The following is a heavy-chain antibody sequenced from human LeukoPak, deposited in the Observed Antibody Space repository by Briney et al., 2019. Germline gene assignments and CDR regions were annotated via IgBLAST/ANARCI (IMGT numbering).Heavy chain of an antibody. CDR2: IYSGGST. CDR3: ARERGYDFWSGPRRWFDP. J-gene: IGHJ5*02. CDR1: GFTVSSNY. V-gene: IGHV3-53*01. Sequence: QSGGSLRLSCAASGFTVSSNYMSWVRQAPGKGLEWVSVIYSGGSTYYADSVKGRFTISRDNSKNTLYLQMNSLRAEDTAVYYCARERGYDFWSGPRRWFDPWGQGTLVTVSS. D-gene: IGHD3-3*01.